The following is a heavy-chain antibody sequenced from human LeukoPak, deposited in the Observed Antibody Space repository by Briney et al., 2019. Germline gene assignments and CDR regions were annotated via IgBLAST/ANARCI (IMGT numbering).Heavy chain of an antibody. V-gene: IGHV4-39*01. D-gene: IGHD1-26*01. J-gene: IGHJ5*02. CDR1: GGSISSSGYY. CDR2: IYYSGST. Sequence: PSETLSLTFTVSGGSISSSGYYWGWIRQPPGKGLEWIASIYYSGSTYYNPSLKSRVTIPVDASKNQLSLKLSSLTAADTAVYYCARHEYSGSYYGLSWFDPWGQGTLVTVSS. CDR3: ARHEYSGSYYGLSWFDP.